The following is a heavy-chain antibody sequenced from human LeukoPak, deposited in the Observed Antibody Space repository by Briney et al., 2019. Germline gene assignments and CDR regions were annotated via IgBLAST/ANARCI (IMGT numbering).Heavy chain of an antibody. CDR1: GGSISSSNW. J-gene: IGHJ4*02. CDR2: IYHSGST. V-gene: IGHV4-4*02. D-gene: IGHD3-10*01. CDR3: ASSGTYYKGLDY. Sequence: SETLPLTCAVSGGSISSSNWWSWVRQPPGKGLEWIGEIYHSGSTNYNPSLKSRVTISVDTSKNQFFLKLSSVTAADTAVYYCASSGTYYKGLDYWGQGTPVTVSS.